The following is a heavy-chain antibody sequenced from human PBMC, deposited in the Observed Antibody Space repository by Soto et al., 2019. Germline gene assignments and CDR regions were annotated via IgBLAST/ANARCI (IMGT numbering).Heavy chain of an antibody. CDR1: GASISSGGYS. D-gene: IGHD3-3*01. J-gene: IGHJ6*02. V-gene: IGHV4-30-2*06. CDR2: IYERGTT. CDR3: ARAHTSPSIFGVVIREDYHYYYGMDV. Sequence: SETLSLTFSVSGASISSGGYSWNWLRQSPGKGLEWFGFIYERGTTYYNPSLESRVTISVDGSKNPFSLNLPSVTAADTAAYSCARAHTSPSIFGVVIREDYHYYYGMDVWRQGTTVTVSS.